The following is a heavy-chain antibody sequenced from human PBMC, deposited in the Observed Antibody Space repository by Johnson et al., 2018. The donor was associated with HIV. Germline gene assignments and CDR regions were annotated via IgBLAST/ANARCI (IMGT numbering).Heavy chain of an antibody. J-gene: IGHJ3*02. CDR2: ISSNGGST. V-gene: IGHV3-64*01. CDR3: AKEPRVRGVNAFDI. CDR1: GFTFSSYA. Sequence: VQLVESGGGLVQPGGSLRLSCAASGFTFSSYAMHWVRQAPGKGLEYVSAISSNGGSTYHANSLKDRFTISRDNSKNTLFLQMNSLRAEDTAVYYCAKEPRVRGVNAFDIWGQGTMVTVSS. D-gene: IGHD3-10*01.